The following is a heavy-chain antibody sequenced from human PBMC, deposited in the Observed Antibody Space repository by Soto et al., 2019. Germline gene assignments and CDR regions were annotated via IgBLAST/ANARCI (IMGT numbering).Heavy chain of an antibody. Sequence: QITLKESGPTLVKPTQTLTLTCTFSVFSLDTSGVAVSWIRQPPGTALEWLALVYWDDVKRYRPSLERRLTITKDTSKNLVVLTMTNRDPEDTATYYCAHWVTGCAGTRKFDFWGQGILVTVSS. D-gene: IGHD6-13*01. CDR3: AHWVTGCAGTRKFDF. CDR1: VFSLDTSGVA. CDR2: VYWDDVK. V-gene: IGHV2-5*02. J-gene: IGHJ4*02.